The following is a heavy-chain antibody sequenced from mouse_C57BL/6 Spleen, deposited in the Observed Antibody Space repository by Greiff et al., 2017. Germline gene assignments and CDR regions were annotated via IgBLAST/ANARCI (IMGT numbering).Heavy chain of an antibody. CDR2: ISSGGSYT. CDR1: GFTFSSYG. CDR3: AVYYGSSPFDY. Sequence: EVKLVESGGDLVKPGGSLKLSCAASGFTFSSYGMSWVRQTPDKRLEWVATISSGGSYTYYPDSVKGRFTISRDNAKNTLYLQMSSLKSEDTAMYYCAVYYGSSPFDYWGQGTTLTVSS. D-gene: IGHD1-1*01. V-gene: IGHV5-6*01. J-gene: IGHJ2*01.